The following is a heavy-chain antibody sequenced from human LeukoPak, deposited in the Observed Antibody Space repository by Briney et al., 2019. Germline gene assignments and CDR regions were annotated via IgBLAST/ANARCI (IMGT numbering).Heavy chain of an antibody. CDR1: GGSISSGDYY. Sequence: SQTLSLTCTVSGGSISSGDYYWSWIRQPPGNGLEWIGYIYYSGSTYYNPSLKSRVTISVDTSKNQFSLKLSSVTAADTAVYYCARDLGYCSGGSCYSGPNWFDPWGQGTLVTVSS. V-gene: IGHV4-30-4*01. D-gene: IGHD2-15*01. J-gene: IGHJ5*02. CDR2: IYYSGST. CDR3: ARDLGYCSGGSCYSGPNWFDP.